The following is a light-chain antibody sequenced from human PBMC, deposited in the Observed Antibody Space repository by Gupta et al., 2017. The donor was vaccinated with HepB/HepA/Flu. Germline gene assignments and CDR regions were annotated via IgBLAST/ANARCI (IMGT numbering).Light chain of an antibody. Sequence: IVLTQSPATLSSSPGETATLSCRASQSVSSYLAWYQQKPGQAPRLLIYDASNRATGIPARFSGSGSGTDFTLTISSLEPEDFAVYYCQQRSNWPPLYTFGQGTKLEIK. CDR1: QSVSSY. J-gene: IGKJ2*01. V-gene: IGKV3-11*01. CDR2: DAS. CDR3: QQRSNWPPLYT.